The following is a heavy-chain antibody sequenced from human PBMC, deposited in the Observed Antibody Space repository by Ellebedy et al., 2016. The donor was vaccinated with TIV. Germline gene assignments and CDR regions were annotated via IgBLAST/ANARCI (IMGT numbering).Heavy chain of an antibody. D-gene: IGHD7-27*01. V-gene: IGHV3-7*01. CDR1: GFSFSNYW. CDR3: ARLNWGRFAFDF. J-gene: IGHJ5*01. Sequence: GGSLRLXXEASGFSFSNYWMSWVRQGPGKGLEWVVNMKQDGSEKFYVDSVNGRFTISRDNAKNSLYLHLSSLRPEDTAVYYCARLNWGRFAFDFWGQGTLVTVSS. CDR2: MKQDGSEK.